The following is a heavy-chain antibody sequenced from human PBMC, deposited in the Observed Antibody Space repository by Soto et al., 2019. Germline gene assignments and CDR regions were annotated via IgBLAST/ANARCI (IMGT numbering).Heavy chain of an antibody. CDR3: ARGSISWFLDY. D-gene: IGHD6-13*01. V-gene: IGHV1-69*13. Sequence: SVNVSCKASGGTFTSHAVSWVRQAPGQGLEWMGGIIPMFGAANYALNFQGRVTITADEPTGTAYMELSSLRSEDTAVYYCARGSISWFLDYWGLGTLVTVSS. CDR1: GGTFTSHA. J-gene: IGHJ4*02. CDR2: IIPMFGAA.